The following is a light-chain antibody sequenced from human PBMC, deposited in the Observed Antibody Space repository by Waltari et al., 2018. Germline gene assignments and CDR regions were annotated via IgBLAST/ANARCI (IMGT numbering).Light chain of an antibody. CDR2: DVS. CDR3: NSYTATNILV. CDR1: SSDVGAYYH. Sequence: QSALTQPASVSGSPGQSITISCTGTSSDVGAYYHVSWYQQRPGKAPKLMIYDVSIRPSGVSNRFSGSKSGNTASLTISGLQPEDEADYYCNSYTATNILVFGGGTKVTVL. V-gene: IGLV2-14*03. J-gene: IGLJ2*01.